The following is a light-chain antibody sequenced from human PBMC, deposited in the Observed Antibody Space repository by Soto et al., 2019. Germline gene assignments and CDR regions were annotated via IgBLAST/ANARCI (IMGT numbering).Light chain of an antibody. Sequence: EIVLTQSPATLSLSPGERATLSCRASQSVSSYLAWYQQKPGQAPRLLIYDASNRATGIPARFSGSGSGTGFTLTISSLAPEEFTVYYCQERSNWPWLTFGGGTKVEIK. V-gene: IGKV3-11*01. CDR3: QERSNWPWLT. CDR1: QSVSSY. J-gene: IGKJ4*01. CDR2: DAS.